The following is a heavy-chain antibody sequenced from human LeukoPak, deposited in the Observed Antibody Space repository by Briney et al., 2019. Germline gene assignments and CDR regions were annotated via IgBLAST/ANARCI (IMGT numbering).Heavy chain of an antibody. CDR3: ARGGKSNPFDP. J-gene: IGHJ5*02. Sequence: KPSETLSLTCAVYGGSFSGYYWSWIRQPPGKGLEWIGEINHSGSTNYNPSLKSRVTISVDTSKNQFSLKLSSVTAADTAVYYCARGGKSNPFDPWGQGTLVTVSS. CDR2: INHSGST. CDR1: GGSFSGYY. D-gene: IGHD4-11*01. V-gene: IGHV4-34*01.